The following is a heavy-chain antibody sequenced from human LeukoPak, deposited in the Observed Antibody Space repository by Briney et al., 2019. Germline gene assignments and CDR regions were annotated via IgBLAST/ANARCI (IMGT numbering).Heavy chain of an antibody. Sequence: SETLSLTCAVSGGSISSSKWWSWLRPPPGTGLEWTGEINHSGINNYNPSLKSRVTISVDNYKNQFSLKLSSVTAADTAVYYCARVVVLISGYGFDIWGQGTMVSVSS. J-gene: IGHJ3*02. CDR2: INHSGIN. V-gene: IGHV4-4*02. CDR1: GGSISSSKW. CDR3: ARVVVLISGYGFDI. D-gene: IGHD3-22*01.